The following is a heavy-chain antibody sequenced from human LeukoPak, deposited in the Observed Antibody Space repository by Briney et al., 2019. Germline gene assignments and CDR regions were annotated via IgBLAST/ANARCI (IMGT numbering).Heavy chain of an antibody. CDR1: GFTFSSFS. J-gene: IGHJ4*02. Sequence: GGSLRLSCAASGFTFSSFSMNWVRQAPGKGLEWISYITSDTTSISYAVSVKGRFTISRDNAKNSLYLQMNSLTDDDTAVYYCVRDLQWAFGKWGQGTLVTVSS. CDR2: ITSDTTSI. V-gene: IGHV3-48*02. CDR3: VRDLQWAFGK. D-gene: IGHD1-26*01.